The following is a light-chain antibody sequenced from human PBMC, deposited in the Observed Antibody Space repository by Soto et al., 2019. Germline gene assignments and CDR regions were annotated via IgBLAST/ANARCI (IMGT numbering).Light chain of an antibody. J-gene: IGKJ4*01. CDR2: GAS. Sequence: EIVLTQSPGTLSLSPGERATLSCRASQSVRSNSLAWYQQKPDQAPRLLIYGASTRATGIPDRFSGSGSGTDFTLTITGLEPEDLAVFYCQQYGRSPPTFGGGTNIEIK. CDR3: QQYGRSPPT. V-gene: IGKV3-20*01. CDR1: QSVRSNS.